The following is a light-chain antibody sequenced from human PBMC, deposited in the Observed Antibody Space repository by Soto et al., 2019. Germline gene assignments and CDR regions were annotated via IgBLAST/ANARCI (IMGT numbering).Light chain of an antibody. Sequence: QSVLTQPPSASGTPGQRVTISCSGSSSNIGSNTVNWYQQLPGTAPKLLSYSNNQRPSGVPDRFSGSKSGTSASLAISGLQSEDEADYYCAAWDDSLNAWVFGGGTKLPVL. CDR1: SSNIGSNT. V-gene: IGLV1-44*01. CDR2: SNN. CDR3: AAWDDSLNAWV. J-gene: IGLJ3*02.